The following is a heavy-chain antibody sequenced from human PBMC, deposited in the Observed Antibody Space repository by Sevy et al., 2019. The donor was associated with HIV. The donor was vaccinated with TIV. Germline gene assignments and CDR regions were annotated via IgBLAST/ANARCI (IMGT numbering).Heavy chain of an antibody. D-gene: IGHD1-1*01. CDR1: GFTLGDYA. V-gene: IGHV3-49*04. J-gene: IGHJ4*02. Sequence: GGSLRLSCTTSGFTLGDYAMNWVRQAPGKGLEWVAFLKSKADGGTVDNAASVKGRFTISRDDSKSIAYLQMNDLTTEDTGVYYCTRWKGLQSIFDYWGQGALVTVSS. CDR3: TRWKGLQSIFDY. CDR2: LKSKADGGTV.